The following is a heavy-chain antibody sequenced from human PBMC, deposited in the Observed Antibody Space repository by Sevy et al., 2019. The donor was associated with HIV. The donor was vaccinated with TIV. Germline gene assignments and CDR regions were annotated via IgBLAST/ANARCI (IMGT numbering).Heavy chain of an antibody. CDR2: IKNENDGGTT. CDR1: GFPFSDAW. D-gene: IGHD1-7*01. J-gene: IGHJ3*01. V-gene: IGHV3-15*01. Sequence: GGSLRLSCAASGFPFSDAWMNWVRQAPGKGLEWVGLIKNENDGGTTDYAAPVKGRSTISRDDSKNTLYLQMISLKTEDTAMYYCTTDWGTGNTCVRAFDLWGQGTMVTVSS. CDR3: TTDWGTGNTCVRAFDL.